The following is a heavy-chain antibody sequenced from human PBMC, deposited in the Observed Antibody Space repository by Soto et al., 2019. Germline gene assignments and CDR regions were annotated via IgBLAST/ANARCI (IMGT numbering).Heavy chain of an antibody. D-gene: IGHD6-19*01. Sequence: GGSLRLSCAASGFTFSSYAMHWVRQAPGKGLEWVSYINTLSSAIYYADSVKGRFTISRDNAKNSLYLQMNSLRAEDTAVYYCARRLQWQLRPLDSWGRGTLVTVSS. CDR3: ARRLQWQLRPLDS. CDR1: GFTFSSYA. J-gene: IGHJ4*02. CDR2: INTLSSAI. V-gene: IGHV3-48*04.